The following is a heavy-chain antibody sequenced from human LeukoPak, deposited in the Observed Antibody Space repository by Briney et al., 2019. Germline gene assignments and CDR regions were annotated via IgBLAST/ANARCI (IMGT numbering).Heavy chain of an antibody. J-gene: IGHJ4*02. CDR3: ARGGRVWLTPYYFDY. CDR2: IYYSGST. CDR1: GGSISSYY. D-gene: IGHD2-15*01. Sequence: SETLSLTCTVSGGSISSYYWSWIRQPPGKGLEWIGYIYYSGSTNYNPSLESRVTISVDTSKNQFSLKLSSVTAADTAVYYCARGGRVWLTPYYFDYWGQGTLVTVSS. V-gene: IGHV4-59*01.